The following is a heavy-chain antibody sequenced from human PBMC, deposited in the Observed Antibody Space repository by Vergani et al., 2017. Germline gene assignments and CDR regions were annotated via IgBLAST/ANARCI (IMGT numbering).Heavy chain of an antibody. J-gene: IGHJ6*03. CDR1: GGTFSSYA. D-gene: IGHD2-2*01. Sequence: QVQLVQSGAEVKKPGSSVKVSCKASGGTFSSYAISWVLQAPGQGLEWMGRIIPILGIANYAQKFQGRVTITADKTTSTAYMGLSSLRSEDKAVYYCAREREDIVVVPAADYYYYYYMDVWGKGTTVTVSS. CDR2: IIPILGIA. CDR3: AREREDIVVVPAADYYYYYYMDV. V-gene: IGHV1-69*04.